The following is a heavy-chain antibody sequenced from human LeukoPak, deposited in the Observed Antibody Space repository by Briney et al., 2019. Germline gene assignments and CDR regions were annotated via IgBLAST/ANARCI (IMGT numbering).Heavy chain of an antibody. CDR1: GYSFTSYW. CDR3: ASAQERDAFDI. CDR2: IYPGDSDT. V-gene: IGHV5-51*01. Sequence: GEFLKISCKGSGYSFTSYWIGWVRQMPGKGLEWMGIIYPGDSDTRYSPSFQGQVTISADKSISTAYLQWSSLRASDTAMYYCASAQERDAFDIWGQGTMVTVSS. J-gene: IGHJ3*02.